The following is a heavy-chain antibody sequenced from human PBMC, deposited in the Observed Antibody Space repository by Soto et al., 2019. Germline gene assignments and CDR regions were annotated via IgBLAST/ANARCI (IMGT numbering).Heavy chain of an antibody. V-gene: IGHV1-69*13. D-gene: IGHD3-16*01. CDR2: IIPIFGTA. J-gene: IGHJ6*02. Sequence: SVKVSCKASGGTFISYAISWVRQAPGQGLEWMGGIIPIFGTANYAQKFQGRVTITADESTSTAYMELSSLRSEDTAVYYCARGPSLRNYYYYGMDVWGQGTTVTVSS. CDR3: ARGPSLRNYYYYGMDV. CDR1: GGTFISYA.